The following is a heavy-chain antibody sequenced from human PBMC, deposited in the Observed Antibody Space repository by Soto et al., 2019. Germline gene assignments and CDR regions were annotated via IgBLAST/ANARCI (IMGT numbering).Heavy chain of an antibody. V-gene: IGHV4-39*01. CDR3: ARASYDQWLRKNYYYGMDV. CDR1: GGSISSSSYY. D-gene: IGHD6-19*01. J-gene: IGHJ6*02. CDR2: IYYSGST. Sequence: PSETLSLTCTVSGGSISSSSYYWGWIRQPPGKGLEWIGSIYYSGSTYYNPSLKSRVTISVDTSKNQFSLKLSSVTAADTAVYYCARASYDQWLRKNYYYGMDVWGQGTTVTVSS.